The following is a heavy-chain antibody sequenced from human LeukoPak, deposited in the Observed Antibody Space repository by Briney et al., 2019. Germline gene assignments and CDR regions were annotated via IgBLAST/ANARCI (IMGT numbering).Heavy chain of an antibody. J-gene: IGHJ5*02. CDR3: AREMTTVTTNWFDP. Sequence: SQTLSLTCTVPGGSISSGGYYWSWIRQHPGKGLEWIGYIYYSGSTYYNPSLKSRVTISVDTSKNQFSLKLSSVTAADTAVYYCAREMTTVTTNWFDPWGQGTLVTVSS. D-gene: IGHD4-17*01. CDR1: GGSISSGGYY. CDR2: IYYSGST. V-gene: IGHV4-31*03.